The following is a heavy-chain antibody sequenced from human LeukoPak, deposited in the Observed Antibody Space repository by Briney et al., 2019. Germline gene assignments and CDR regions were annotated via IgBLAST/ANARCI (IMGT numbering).Heavy chain of an antibody. CDR3: ARLRGTTGTTYGPRAKNP. CDR1: VGTFSSYA. Sequence: SVKVCCKPAVGTFSSYAISWVRQAAGQGREWRGGIMHIFGTANYAQKFQARVTITADKSTSTAYMELSSLRSEDTAVYYCARLRGTTGTTYGPRAKNPWGQGTLVTVSS. CDR2: IMHIFGTA. D-gene: IGHD1-1*01. V-gene: IGHV1-69*06. J-gene: IGHJ5*02.